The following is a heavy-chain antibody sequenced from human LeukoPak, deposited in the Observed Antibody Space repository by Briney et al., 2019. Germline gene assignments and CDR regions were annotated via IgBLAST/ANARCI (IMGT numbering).Heavy chain of an antibody. D-gene: IGHD2-15*01. CDR1: GYTFTAYY. CDR2: INPNSGDT. Sequence: ASVKVSCKASGYTFTAYYMHWVRQAPGQGLEWMGWINPNSGDTKYAQKFQGRVTMTRDTSISTAYMELSSLRSDDTALYYCARDRDAMDVRATLWFDPWGQGTLVTVSS. CDR3: ARDRDAMDVRATLWFDP. J-gene: IGHJ5*02. V-gene: IGHV1-2*02.